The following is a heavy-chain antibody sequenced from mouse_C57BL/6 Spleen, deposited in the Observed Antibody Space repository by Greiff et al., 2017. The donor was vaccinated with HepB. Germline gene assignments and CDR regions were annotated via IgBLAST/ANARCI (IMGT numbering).Heavy chain of an antibody. CDR2: INPSNGGT. CDR3: AREGGNSHYFDY. CDR1: GYTFTSYW. D-gene: IGHD2-1*01. J-gene: IGHJ2*01. V-gene: IGHV1-53*01. Sequence: QVHVKQPGTELVKPGASVKLSCKASGYTFTSYWMHWVKQRPGQGLEWIGNINPSNGGTNYNEKFKSKATLTVDKSSSTAYMQLSSLTSEDSAVYYCAREGGNSHYFDYWGQGTTLTVSS.